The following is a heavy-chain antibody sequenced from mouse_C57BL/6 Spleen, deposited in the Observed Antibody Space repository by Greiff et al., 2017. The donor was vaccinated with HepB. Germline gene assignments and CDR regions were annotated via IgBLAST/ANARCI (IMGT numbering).Heavy chain of an antibody. CDR2: IDPEDGET. CDR1: GFNIKDYY. CDR3: ARSRRGYDVVAY. V-gene: IGHV14-2*01. Sequence: EVQLQQSGAELVKPGASVKLSCTASGFNIKDYYMHWVKQRTEQGLEWIGRIDPEDGETKYAPKIQGKATITADTPSNTAYLQTSSRTSEDTAVYYCARSRRGYDVVAYWGQGTLVTVAA. J-gene: IGHJ3*01. D-gene: IGHD2-2*01.